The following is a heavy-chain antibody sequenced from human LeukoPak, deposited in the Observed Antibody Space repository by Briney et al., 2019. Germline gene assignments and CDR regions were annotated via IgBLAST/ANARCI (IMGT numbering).Heavy chain of an antibody. CDR3: ARFDSSGYYADY. V-gene: IGHV4-59*11. CDR2: IYYNGGT. Sequence: SETLSLTCTVSGGSISSHYWGWIRQPPGQGLEWIGYIYYNGGTNYNPSLKNRVAITVDTSKNQFSLMLNSVTAADTALYYCARFDSSGYYADYWGQGTLVTVSS. D-gene: IGHD3-22*01. J-gene: IGHJ4*02. CDR1: GGSISSHY.